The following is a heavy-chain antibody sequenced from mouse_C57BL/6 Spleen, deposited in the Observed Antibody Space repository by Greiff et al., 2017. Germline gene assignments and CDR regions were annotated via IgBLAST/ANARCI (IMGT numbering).Heavy chain of an antibody. Sequence: EVMLVESGGGLVQPGGSLKLSCVASGFTFSNYWMNWVRQAPEKGLEWVAQIRLKSDNYATHYAVSVKGRFTISRDDSKSSVYLQMNNLRAEDTGIYYCTSSYYYAMDYWGQGTSVTVSS. CDR3: TSSYYYAMDY. CDR2: IRLKSDNYAT. D-gene: IGHD6-1*01. J-gene: IGHJ4*01. CDR1: GFTFSNYW. V-gene: IGHV6-3*01.